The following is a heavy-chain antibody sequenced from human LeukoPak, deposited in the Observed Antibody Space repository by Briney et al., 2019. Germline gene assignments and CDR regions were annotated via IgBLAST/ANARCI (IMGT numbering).Heavy chain of an antibody. CDR1: GFTFSSYS. Sequence: GGSLRLSCAASGFTFSSYSMIWVRQAPGKGLEWVSFIDSGSSYIYYADSVKGRFTISRDNAKNSLYLQMNSLRAEDTAVYYCARPTVTWWFDPWGQGTLVIVSS. CDR2: IDSGSSYI. J-gene: IGHJ5*02. CDR3: ARPTVTWWFDP. V-gene: IGHV3-21*01. D-gene: IGHD4-17*01.